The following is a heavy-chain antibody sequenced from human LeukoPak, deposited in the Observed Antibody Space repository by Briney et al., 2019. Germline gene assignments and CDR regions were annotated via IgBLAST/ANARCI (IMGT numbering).Heavy chain of an antibody. CDR3: ARDGPYCTNGVCYRSIGY. J-gene: IGHJ4*02. Sequence: GRSLRLSCAASGFTFSSYAMHWVRQAPGKGLEWVAVISYDGSNKYYADSVKGRFTISRDNSKNTLYLQMNSLRAEDTAVYYCARDGPYCTNGVCYRSIGYWGQGTLVTVSS. CDR2: ISYDGSNK. V-gene: IGHV3-30-3*01. D-gene: IGHD2-8*01. CDR1: GFTFSSYA.